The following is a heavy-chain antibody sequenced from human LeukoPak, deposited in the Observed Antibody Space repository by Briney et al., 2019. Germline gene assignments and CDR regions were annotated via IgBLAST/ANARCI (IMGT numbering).Heavy chain of an antibody. Sequence: GGSLRLSCAASGFTFSSYTMKWVRQAPGKGLEWVSSISGTSSYTYYGDSVQGRFTVSRDNAKNSLYLQMNSLKAEDTAVYYCARGDTSGYYYRFFDYWGQGTLVTVSS. CDR1: GFTFSSYT. CDR2: ISGTSSYT. V-gene: IGHV3-21*01. CDR3: ARGDTSGYYYRFFDY. J-gene: IGHJ4*02. D-gene: IGHD3-22*01.